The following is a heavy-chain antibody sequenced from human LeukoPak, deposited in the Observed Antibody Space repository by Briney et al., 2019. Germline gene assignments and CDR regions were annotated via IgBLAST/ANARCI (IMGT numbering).Heavy chain of an antibody. CDR1: GFTFSIYA. CDR3: ARIGSGWYWDY. Sequence: GGSLRLSCAASGFTFSIYAMSWVRQAPGKGLEWVSAISASGDATYYAESVKGRFTISRDNSKNTLYLQMDSLRAEDTAVYYCARIGSGWYWDYWGQGTLVTVSS. V-gene: IGHV3-23*01. CDR2: ISASGDAT. J-gene: IGHJ4*02. D-gene: IGHD6-19*01.